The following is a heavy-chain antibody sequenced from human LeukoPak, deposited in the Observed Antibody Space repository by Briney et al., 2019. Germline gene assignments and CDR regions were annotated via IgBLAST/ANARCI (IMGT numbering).Heavy chain of an antibody. D-gene: IGHD6-13*01. J-gene: IGHJ4*02. CDR3: ARDPQGYRSSWFDY. V-gene: IGHV3-21*01. Sequence: GGSLRLSCAASGFSFSSYTMNWVRQAPGKGLEWVSSIRSSSSYIYYADSLKGRFTISRDNAKNSLYLQMNSLRAEDTAVYYCARDPQGYRSSWFDYWGQGTLVTVSS. CDR2: IRSSSSYI. CDR1: GFSFSSYT.